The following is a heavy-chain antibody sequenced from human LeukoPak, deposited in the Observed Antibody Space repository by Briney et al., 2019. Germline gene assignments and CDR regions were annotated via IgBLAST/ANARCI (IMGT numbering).Heavy chain of an antibody. CDR1: GFTFSSHV. CDR3: AKGGRITMLRGVQRDHYFDY. Sequence: GGSLRLSCGVSGFTFSSHVMHWVRQAPGKGLEWVAYIRYDGSNRHYADSVKGRFTISRDNSKNTLYLQMNSLRVEDTAVYYCAKGGRITMLRGVQRDHYFDYWGQGTLVTVSS. D-gene: IGHD3-10*01. J-gene: IGHJ4*02. CDR2: IRYDGSNR. V-gene: IGHV3-30*02.